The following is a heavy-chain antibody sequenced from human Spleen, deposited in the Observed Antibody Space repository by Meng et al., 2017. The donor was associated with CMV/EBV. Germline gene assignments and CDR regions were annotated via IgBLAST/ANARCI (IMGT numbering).Heavy chain of an antibody. J-gene: IGHJ5*02. CDR3: AKDDYNSSPRRFDT. D-gene: IGHD6-6*01. CDR1: GGSISSSSYY. V-gene: IGHV3-23*01. Sequence: ETLSLTCTVSGGSISSSSYYWGWIRQPPGKGLEWVSAISGSGRSTYYADSVKGRFTISRDNSENTLYLQITSLRAEDTAIYYCAKDDYNSSPRRFDTWGQGTLVTVSS. CDR2: ISGSGRST.